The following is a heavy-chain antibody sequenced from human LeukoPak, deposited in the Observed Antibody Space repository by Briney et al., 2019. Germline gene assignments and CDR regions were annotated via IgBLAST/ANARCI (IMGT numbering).Heavy chain of an antibody. CDR2: IGTAGDT. CDR3: ARSSGAMVRGDLDAFDI. CDR1: GFTFSSYD. V-gene: IGHV3-13*01. D-gene: IGHD3-10*01. J-gene: IGHJ3*02. Sequence: GSLRLSCSASGFTFSSYDMHWVRQATGKGLEWVSAIGTAGDTYYPGSVKGRFTISRENAKNSLYLQMNSLRAGDTAVYYCARSSGAMVRGDLDAFDIWGQGTMVTVSS.